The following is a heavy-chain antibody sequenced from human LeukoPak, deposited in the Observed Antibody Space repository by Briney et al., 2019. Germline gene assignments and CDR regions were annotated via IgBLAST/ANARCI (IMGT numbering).Heavy chain of an antibody. D-gene: IGHD6-6*01. CDR2: INPNSGGT. Sequence: ASVKVSCKASGYTFTNYYMHWVRQAPGQGLEWMGWINPNSGGTNYAQRFQGRVTMTRDTSISTAYMELSRLRSDDTAVYYCARIKAGSSSEYWGQGTLVTVSS. V-gene: IGHV1-2*02. CDR3: ARIKAGSSSEY. CDR1: GYTFTNYY. J-gene: IGHJ4*02.